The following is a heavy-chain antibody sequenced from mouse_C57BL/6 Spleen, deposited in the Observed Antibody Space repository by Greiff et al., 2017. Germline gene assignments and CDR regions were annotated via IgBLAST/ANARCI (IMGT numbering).Heavy chain of an antibody. CDR3: ARSDAPGAMDY. CDR1: GYTFTSYW. Sequence: QVQLQQPGAELVMPGASVKLSCKASGYTFTSYWMHWVKQRPGQGLEWIGEIDPSDNYTNYNQKFKGKSTLTVDKSSSTAYMQLSSLTSEDSAVYYCARSDAPGAMDYWGQGTSVTVSS. CDR2: IDPSDNYT. J-gene: IGHJ4*01. V-gene: IGHV1-69*01.